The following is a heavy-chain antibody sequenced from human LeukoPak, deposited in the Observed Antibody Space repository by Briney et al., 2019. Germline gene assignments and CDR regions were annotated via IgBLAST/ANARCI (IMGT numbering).Heavy chain of an antibody. Sequence: ASVKVSCKASGYTFTSYDINWVRQATGQGLEWMGWMNPNSGNTGYAQKFQGRVTMTRNTSISTAYMEPSSLRSEDTAVYYCAIYPREALLWFGELRDYWGQGTLVTVSS. CDR1: GYTFTSYD. CDR2: MNPNSGNT. J-gene: IGHJ4*02. V-gene: IGHV1-8*01. D-gene: IGHD3-10*01. CDR3: AIYPREALLWFGELRDY.